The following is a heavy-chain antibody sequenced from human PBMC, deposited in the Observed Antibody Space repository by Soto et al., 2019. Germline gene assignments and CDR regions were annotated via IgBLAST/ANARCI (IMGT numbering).Heavy chain of an antibody. J-gene: IGHJ2*01. CDR1: GYTFTNYA. Sequence: QVQLVQSGAEVKEPGASVKVSCRASGYTFTNYAIHWVRQAPGQRLEWMGWLNPGNGNTKYPQKFKGRVTITRDTSSSTAYMFLSSLRSEDTAVYDRARDQGIPYCGGDCYSDWYFDLWGRGTLVTVSS. V-gene: IGHV1-3*01. CDR3: ARDQGIPYCGGDCYSDWYFDL. D-gene: IGHD2-21*01. CDR2: LNPGNGNT.